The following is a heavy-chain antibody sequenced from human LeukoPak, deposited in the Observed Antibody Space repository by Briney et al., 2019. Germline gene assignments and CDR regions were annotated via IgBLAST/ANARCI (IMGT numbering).Heavy chain of an antibody. CDR1: GFTLSNYW. J-gene: IGHJ4*02. V-gene: IGHV3-7*01. D-gene: IGHD1-26*01. CDR3: VRDTGGSGSYPGY. Sequence: GGSLRLSCAASGFTLSNYWMTWVRQAPGKGLEWVANIKQDGSERYHVDSVRGRFTISRDNAKNSVYLQVNSLRVEDTAMYYCVRDTGGSGSYPGYWGQGVLVTVSS. CDR2: IKQDGSER.